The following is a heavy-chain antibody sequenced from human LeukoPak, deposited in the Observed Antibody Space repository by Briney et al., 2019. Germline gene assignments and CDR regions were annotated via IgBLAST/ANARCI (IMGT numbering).Heavy chain of an antibody. Sequence: GGSLRLSCAASGFTFSSYGMHWVRQAPGQGLEWMGIINPSGGSTSYAQKFQGRVTMTRDTSTSTVYMELSSLRSEDTAVYYCARGYYDFWSGYAYLPFQHWGQGTLVTVSS. J-gene: IGHJ1*01. CDR1: GFTFSSYG. CDR2: INPSGGST. CDR3: ARGYYDFWSGYAYLPFQH. D-gene: IGHD3-3*01. V-gene: IGHV1-46*01.